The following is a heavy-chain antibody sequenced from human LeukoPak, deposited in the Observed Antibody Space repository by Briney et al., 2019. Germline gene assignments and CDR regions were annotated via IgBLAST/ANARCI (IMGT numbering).Heavy chain of an antibody. V-gene: IGHV4-39*01. Sequence: SETLSLTCTVSGGSISSSSYYWGWIRQPPGKGLEWIGSIYYSGSTYYNPSLKSRVTISVDTSKNQFSLKLSSVTAADTAVYYCASLNYYDRSGCYYVFDYWGQGTLVTVSS. D-gene: IGHD3-22*01. CDR2: IYYSGST. J-gene: IGHJ4*02. CDR3: ASLNYYDRSGCYYVFDY. CDR1: GGSISSSSYY.